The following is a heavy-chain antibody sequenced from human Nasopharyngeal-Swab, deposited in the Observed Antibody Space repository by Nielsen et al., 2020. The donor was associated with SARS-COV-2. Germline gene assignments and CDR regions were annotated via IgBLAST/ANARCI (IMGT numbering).Heavy chain of an antibody. Sequence: GGSLRPSCAAPGFSFSSFWMHWVRQVPGEGLVWVSRIDTGGTRTDYAESVKGRFTISRDNAKNTLYLQMNNLRPEDTAVYYCARDIGGFGGYWGQGTLVTVSS. CDR1: GFSFSSFW. V-gene: IGHV3-74*01. CDR2: IDTGGTRT. J-gene: IGHJ4*01. CDR3: ARDIGGFGGY. D-gene: IGHD4-23*01.